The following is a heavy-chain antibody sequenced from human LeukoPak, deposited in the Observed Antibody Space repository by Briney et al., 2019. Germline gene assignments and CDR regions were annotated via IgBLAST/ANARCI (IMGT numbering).Heavy chain of an antibody. J-gene: IGHJ4*02. CDR1: GGSISSYY. D-gene: IGHD3-9*01. Sequence: PSETLSLTCTVSGGSISSYYWSWIRQPPGKGLEWIGYIYYSGSTNYNPSLKSRVTISVDTSKNQFSLKVSSVTAADTAVYYWARDHLQYYDILTGYFRYFDYWGQGTLVTVSS. CDR2: IYYSGST. CDR3: ARDHLQYYDILTGYFRYFDY. V-gene: IGHV4-59*12.